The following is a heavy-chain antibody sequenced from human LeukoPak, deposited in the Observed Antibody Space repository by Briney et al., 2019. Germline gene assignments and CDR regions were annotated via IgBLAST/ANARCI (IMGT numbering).Heavy chain of an antibody. CDR1: GDSISSGSYY. CDR2: IYTSGST. D-gene: IGHD3-10*01. V-gene: IGHV4-61*02. J-gene: IGHJ4*02. CDR3: ARDYGFGEFL. Sequence: TLSLTCTVSGDSISSGSYYWNWIRQPAGKGLEWIGRIYTSGSTNYNPSLKSRVTISVDTSKNQFSLKLSSVTAADTAVYYCARDYGFGEFLWGQGTLVTVSS.